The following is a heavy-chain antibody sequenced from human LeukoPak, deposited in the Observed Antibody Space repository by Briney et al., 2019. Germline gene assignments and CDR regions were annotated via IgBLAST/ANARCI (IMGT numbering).Heavy chain of an antibody. D-gene: IGHD3-22*01. J-gene: IGHJ4*02. CDR3: STDPYDSSGYYSLVGY. CDR2: IKSKTDGGTT. Sequence: PGGSLRLSCAASGFTFSNAWMSWARQAPGKGLEWVGRIKSKTDGGTTDYAAPVKGRFTISRDDSKNTLYLQMNSLKTEDTAVYYCSTDPYDSSGYYSLVGYWGQGTLVTVSS. V-gene: IGHV3-15*01. CDR1: GFTFSNAW.